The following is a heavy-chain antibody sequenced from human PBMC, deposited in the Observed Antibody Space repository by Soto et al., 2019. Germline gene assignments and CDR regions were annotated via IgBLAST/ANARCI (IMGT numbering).Heavy chain of an antibody. CDR2: IIPIFGTA. CDR3: ARAGRYCISTSCYGGIYFDY. D-gene: IGHD2-2*01. J-gene: IGHJ4*02. V-gene: IGHV1-69*13. CDR1: GGTFSSYA. Sequence: GASVKVSCKASGGTFSSYAISWVRQAPGQGLEWMGGIIPIFGTANYAQKFQGRVTITADESTSTAYMELSSLRSEDTAVYYCARAGRYCISTSCYGGIYFDYWGQGTLVTVSS.